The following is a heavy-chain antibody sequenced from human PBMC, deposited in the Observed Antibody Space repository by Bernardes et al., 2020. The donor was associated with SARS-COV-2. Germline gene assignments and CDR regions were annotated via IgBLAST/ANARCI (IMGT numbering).Heavy chain of an antibody. Sequence: GGSLRLSCVASGFTFSNYPMHWVRQPPGKGLEWVAVISYEGSSIYYADSVKGRFTISRDNSKNTLYLEMNSLRAEDTALYYCVRDILTVTTVLWGQGTLVSVSS. CDR2: ISYEGSSI. CDR3: VRDILTVTTVL. J-gene: IGHJ4*02. D-gene: IGHD4-17*01. V-gene: IGHV3-30-3*01. CDR1: GFTFSNYP.